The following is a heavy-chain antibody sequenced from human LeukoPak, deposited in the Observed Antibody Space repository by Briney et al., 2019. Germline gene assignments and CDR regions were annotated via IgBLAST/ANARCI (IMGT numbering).Heavy chain of an antibody. V-gene: IGHV1-2*02. CDR1: GYTFSVYY. J-gene: IGHJ4*02. D-gene: IGHD3-16*01. CDR2: INPNTGGT. CDR3: ARDLGFDS. Sequence: GASVKVSCKTSGYTFSVYYIQWVRQAPGLGLEWMGWINPNTGGTNYAQNFQGRVNMTRDTSIITAYMEVTRLTSDDTAIYYCARDLGFDSWGQGTLVTVSS.